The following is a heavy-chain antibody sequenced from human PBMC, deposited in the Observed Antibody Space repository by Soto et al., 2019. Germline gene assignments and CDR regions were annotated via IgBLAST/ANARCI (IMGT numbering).Heavy chain of an antibody. V-gene: IGHV5-51*01. CDR3: ARQALKEYQLLLFAFDI. CDR2: IYPGDSDT. D-gene: IGHD2-2*01. CDR1: GYSFTSYW. Sequence: GESLKISCKGSGYSFTSYWIGWVRQMPGKGLEWMGIIYPGDSDTRYSPSFQGQVTISADKSISTAYLQWSSLKASDTAMYYCARQALKEYQLLLFAFDIWGQGTMVTVSS. J-gene: IGHJ3*02.